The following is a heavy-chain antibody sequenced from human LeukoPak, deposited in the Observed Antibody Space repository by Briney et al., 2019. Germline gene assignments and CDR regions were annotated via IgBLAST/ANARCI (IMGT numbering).Heavy chain of an antibody. V-gene: IGHV6-1*01. CDR3: ARERTYYDFWSGFVQPYYFDY. J-gene: IGHJ4*02. Sequence: SQTLSLTCAISGDSVSSNSAAWNWIRQSPSRGLEWLGRTYYRSKWYNDYAVSVKSRITINPDTSKNQFSPQLNSVTPEDTAVYYCARERTYYDFWSGFVQPYYFDYWGQGTLVTVSS. CDR2: TYYRSKWYN. D-gene: IGHD3-3*01. CDR1: GDSVSSNSAA.